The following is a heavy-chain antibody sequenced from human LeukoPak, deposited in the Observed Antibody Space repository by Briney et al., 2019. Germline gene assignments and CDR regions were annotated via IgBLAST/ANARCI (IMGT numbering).Heavy chain of an antibody. J-gene: IGHJ4*02. V-gene: IGHV1-2*02. CDR2: INPNSGGT. CDR1: GGTLSSYA. Sequence: ASVKVSCKASGGTLSSYAISWVRQAPGQGLEWMGWINPNSGGTNYAQKFQGRVTMTRDTSISTAYMELSRLRSDDTAVYYCARDSAVGDILTGLKYWGQGTLVTVSS. CDR3: ARDSAVGDILTGLKY. D-gene: IGHD3-9*01.